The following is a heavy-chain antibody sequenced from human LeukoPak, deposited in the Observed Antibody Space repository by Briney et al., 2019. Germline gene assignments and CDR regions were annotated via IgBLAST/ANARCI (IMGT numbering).Heavy chain of an antibody. V-gene: IGHV4-39*07. D-gene: IGHD3-22*01. CDR2: INHSGST. CDR3: ARGYLYYYDSSGYFTFDY. Sequence: SETLSLTCTVSGGSISSGDYYWSWIRQPPGKGLEWIGEINHSGSTNYNPSLKSRVTISVDTSKNQFSLKLSSVTAADTAVYYCARGYLYYYDSSGYFTFDYWGQGTLVTVSS. J-gene: IGHJ4*02. CDR1: GGSISSGDYY.